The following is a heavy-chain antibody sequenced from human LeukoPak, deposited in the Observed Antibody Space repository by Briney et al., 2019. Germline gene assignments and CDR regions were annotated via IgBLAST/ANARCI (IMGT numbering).Heavy chain of an antibody. CDR1: GGSISSSSYY. J-gene: IGHJ4*02. Sequence: PETLSLTCTVSGGSISSSSYYWGWIRQPPGKGLEWIGSIYYSGSTYYNPSLKSRVTISVDTSKNQFSLKLSSVTAADTAVYYCARVVRGQLASRYLDYWGQGTLVTVSS. CDR2: IYYSGST. V-gene: IGHV4-39*07. CDR3: ARVVRGQLASRYLDY. D-gene: IGHD6-6*01.